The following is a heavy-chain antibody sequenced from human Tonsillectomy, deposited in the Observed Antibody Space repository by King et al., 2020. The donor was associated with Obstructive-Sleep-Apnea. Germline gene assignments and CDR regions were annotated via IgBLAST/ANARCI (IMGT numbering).Heavy chain of an antibody. D-gene: IGHD2-21*02. Sequence: VQLVESGGGVVQPGRSLRLSCAASGFTFSSSAMHWVRQAPGKGLEWVAIISYDGSHKYYADSVKGRFIISRDNSKNTLYLQMSSLRAEDTAVYYCARALEGIVVVTATFDYWGQGTLVTVSS. V-gene: IGHV3-30*04. CDR3: ARALEGIVVVTATFDY. CDR2: ISYDGSHK. J-gene: IGHJ4*02. CDR1: GFTFSSSA.